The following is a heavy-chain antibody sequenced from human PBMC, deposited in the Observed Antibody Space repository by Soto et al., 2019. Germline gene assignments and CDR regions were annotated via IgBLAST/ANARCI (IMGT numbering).Heavy chain of an antibody. CDR1: GFTFSNAW. V-gene: IGHV3-15*07. D-gene: IGHD3-10*01. Sequence: GGSLRLSCAASGFTFSNAWMNWVRQAPGKGLEWVGRIKSKTDGGTTDYAAPVKGRFTISRDDSKNTLYLQMNSLKTEDTAVYYCTTETNYYGSGSYALYYYYGMDVWGQGTTVTVSS. CDR2: IKSKTDGGTT. J-gene: IGHJ6*02. CDR3: TTETNYYGSGSYALYYYYGMDV.